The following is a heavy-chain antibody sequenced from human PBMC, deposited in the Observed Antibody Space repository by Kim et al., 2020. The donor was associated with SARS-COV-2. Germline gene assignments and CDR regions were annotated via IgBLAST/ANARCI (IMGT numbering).Heavy chain of an antibody. CDR3: ARALSSRRGLNYYYYYYMDG. J-gene: IGHJ6*03. Sequence: ASVKVSCKASGYTFTSYDINWVRQATGQGLEWMGWMNPNSGNTGYAQKFQGRVTMTRNTSISTAYMELSSLRSEDTAVYYCARALSSRRGLNYYYYYYMDGWGKGTTVTVSS. CDR1: GYTFTSYD. CDR2: MNPNSGNT. V-gene: IGHV1-8*01. D-gene: IGHD6-13*01.